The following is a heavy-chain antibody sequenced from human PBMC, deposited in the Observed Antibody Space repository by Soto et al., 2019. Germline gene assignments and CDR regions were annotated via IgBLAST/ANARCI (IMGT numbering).Heavy chain of an antibody. Sequence: QVQLVQSGAEVKKPGSSVKVSCKASGGTFSSYTISWVRQAPGQGLEWMGRIIPILGIANYAQKFQGRVTITADKSTSTGYMGLGSRRSEDAAVYYCGRDGGGVVVPAADWYFDLWGRGTLVTVSS. CDR3: GRDGGGVVVPAADWYFDL. CDR2: IIPILGIA. D-gene: IGHD2-2*01. V-gene: IGHV1-69*08. J-gene: IGHJ2*01. CDR1: GGTFSSYT.